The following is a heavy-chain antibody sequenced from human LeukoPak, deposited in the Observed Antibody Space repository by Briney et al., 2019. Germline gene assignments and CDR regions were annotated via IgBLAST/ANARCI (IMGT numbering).Heavy chain of an antibody. J-gene: IGHJ4*02. CDR1: GFTVSSNY. CDR2: IYSGGST. V-gene: IGHV3-53*01. Sequence: PGGSLRLSCAASGFTVSSNYMSWVRQAPGKGLEWVSVIYSGGSTYYADSVKGRFTISRDNSKNTLYLQMNSLRAEDTAVYYCARVPPSTGYDRFGYWGQGTLVTVSS. CDR3: ARVPPSTGYDRFGY. D-gene: IGHD5-12*01.